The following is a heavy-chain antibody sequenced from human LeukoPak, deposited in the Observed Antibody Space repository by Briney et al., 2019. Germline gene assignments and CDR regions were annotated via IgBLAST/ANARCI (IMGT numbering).Heavy chain of an antibody. CDR1: GGTFSSYA. CDR2: IIPIFGTA. D-gene: IGHD5-18*01. V-gene: IGHV1-69*05. CDR3: ARDCGYSYGLGGNWFDP. J-gene: IGHJ5*02. Sequence: GASVKVSCKASGGTFSSYAISWVRQAPGQGLEWMGGIIPIFGTANYAQKFQGRVTITTDESTSTAYMELSSLRSEDTAVYYCARDCGYSYGLGGNWFDPWGQGTLVTVSS.